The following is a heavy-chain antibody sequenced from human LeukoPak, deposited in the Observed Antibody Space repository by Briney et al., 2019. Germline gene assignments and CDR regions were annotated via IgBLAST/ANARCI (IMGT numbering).Heavy chain of an antibody. CDR2: IYTSGST. D-gene: IGHD2-21*02. Sequence: PSQTLSLTCTVSGGSISSGSYFWSWIRQPAGKGLEWIGRIYTSGSTDYNPSLQSRVTMSVDTSKNQFSLKLNSVTAADTAAYYCARDQQLSYCGGDCYPANWGQGTLVTVSS. J-gene: IGHJ4*02. CDR1: GGSISSGSYF. CDR3: ARDQQLSYCGGDCYPAN. V-gene: IGHV4-61*02.